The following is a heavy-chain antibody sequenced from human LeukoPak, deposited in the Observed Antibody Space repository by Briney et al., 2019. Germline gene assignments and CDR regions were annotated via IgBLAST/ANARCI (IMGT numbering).Heavy chain of an antibody. Sequence: KPSETLSLTCTVSGGSISSYYWSWVRQPAGKGLEWVGRIYTSGSTNYNPSLKSRVTMSVDTSKNQFSLKLSSVTAADTAVYYCARAIVPYSSSWSYYFDYWGQGTLVTVSS. CDR3: ARAIVPYSSSWSYYFDY. CDR1: GGSISSYY. D-gene: IGHD6-13*01. CDR2: IYTSGST. V-gene: IGHV4-4*07. J-gene: IGHJ4*02.